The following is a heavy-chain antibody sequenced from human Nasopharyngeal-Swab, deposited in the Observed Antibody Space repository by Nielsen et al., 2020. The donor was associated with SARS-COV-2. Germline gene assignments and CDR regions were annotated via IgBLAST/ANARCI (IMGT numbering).Heavy chain of an antibody. CDR1: GFTFSSYA. CDR2: ISGSGGST. D-gene: IGHD3-22*01. CDR3: ARDRTYYYDSSGPYGMDV. V-gene: IGHV3-23*01. J-gene: IGHJ6*02. Sequence: GGSLRLSCAASGFTFSSYAMSWVRQAPGKGLEWVSAISGSGGSTYYADSVKGRFTISRDSSKNTLYLQMNSLRAEDTAVYYCARDRTYYYDSSGPYGMDVWGQGTTVTVSS.